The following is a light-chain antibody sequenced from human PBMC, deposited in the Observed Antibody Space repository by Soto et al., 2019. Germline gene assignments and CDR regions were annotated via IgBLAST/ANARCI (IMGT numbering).Light chain of an antibody. V-gene: IGKV1-33*01. CDR2: DAS. CDR3: QQYDNLPT. Sequence: IQMTQSPSSLSASVGDRLTLTCQASQDISNYLNWYQQKPGKAPKLRIYDASNLETGVPSRLSGSGSGTDFTFTISSMQPEDIATYYCQQYDNLPTFGQGTRLEIK. J-gene: IGKJ5*01. CDR1: QDISNY.